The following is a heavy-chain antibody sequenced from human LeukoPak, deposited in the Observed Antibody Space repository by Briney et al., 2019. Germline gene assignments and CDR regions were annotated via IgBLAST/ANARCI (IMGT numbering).Heavy chain of an antibody. D-gene: IGHD3-10*01. CDR2: LSGNGGST. V-gene: IGHV3-23*01. Sequence: GGSLRLSCAPSGFTFSNYVMSWVRQAPGKGLEWVSGLSGNGGSTYYADSVKGRFTISRDNSKNTLYLQMNSLRAEDTAVYYCAKRGPIYSASPGNYFDYWGQGTLVTVSS. CDR3: AKRGPIYSASPGNYFDY. J-gene: IGHJ4*02. CDR1: GFTFSNYV.